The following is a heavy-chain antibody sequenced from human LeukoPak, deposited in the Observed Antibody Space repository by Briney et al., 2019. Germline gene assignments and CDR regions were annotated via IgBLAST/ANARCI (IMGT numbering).Heavy chain of an antibody. CDR3: ARDSVLRYFDKNEPSQIDY. J-gene: IGHJ4*02. CDR1: GFTFSSYS. CDR2: ISSSSSTI. V-gene: IGHV3-48*01. Sequence: PGGSLRLSCAASGFTFSSYSMNWVRQAPGKGLEWVSYISSSSSTIYYADSVKGRFTISRDNAKNSLYLQMNSLRAEDTAVYYCARDSVLRYFDKNEPSQIDYWGQGTLVTVSS. D-gene: IGHD3-9*01.